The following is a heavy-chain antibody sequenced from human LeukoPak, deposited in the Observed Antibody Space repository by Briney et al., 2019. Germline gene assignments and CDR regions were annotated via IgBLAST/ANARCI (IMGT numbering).Heavy chain of an antibody. CDR3: ARTPLVGATSVWFDP. Sequence: PSETLSLTCAVYGGSFSGYYWSWIRQPPGKGLEWIGEINHSGSTNYNPSLKSRVTISVDTSKNQFSLKLSSVTAADTAVYYCARTPLVGATSVWFDPWGQGTLVTVSS. J-gene: IGHJ5*02. CDR1: GGSFSGYY. D-gene: IGHD1-26*01. V-gene: IGHV4-34*01. CDR2: INHSGST.